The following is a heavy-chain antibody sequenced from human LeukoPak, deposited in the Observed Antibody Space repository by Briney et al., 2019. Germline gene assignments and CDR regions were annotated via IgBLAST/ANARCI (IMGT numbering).Heavy chain of an antibody. J-gene: IGHJ4*02. CDR3: ARTYYYGSGTSRSLFDY. D-gene: IGHD3-10*01. V-gene: IGHV5-51*01. CDR2: IYPGDSDT. Sequence: GESLKISCKASGYSFISYWIGWVRQMPGEGLEWMGIIYPGDSDTRYSPSFQGQVTISADKSISTAYLQWSSLKASDTAMYYCARTYYYGSGTSRSLFDYWGQGTLVTVSS. CDR1: GYSFISYW.